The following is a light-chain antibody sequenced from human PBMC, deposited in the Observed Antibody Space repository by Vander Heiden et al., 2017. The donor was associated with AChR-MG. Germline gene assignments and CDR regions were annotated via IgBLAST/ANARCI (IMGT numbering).Light chain of an antibody. Sequence: DIVMTQSPDSLAVSLGERATINCKSSQSVLHSSNNKNYLAWHQQKPGQPPKLLIYWASTRESGVPDRFSGSGSETDFTLTINSLQAEDVAVYYCQQYYSIPLTFGGGTKVE. CDR2: WAS. CDR1: QSVLHSSNNKNY. J-gene: IGKJ4*01. V-gene: IGKV4-1*01. CDR3: QQYYSIPLT.